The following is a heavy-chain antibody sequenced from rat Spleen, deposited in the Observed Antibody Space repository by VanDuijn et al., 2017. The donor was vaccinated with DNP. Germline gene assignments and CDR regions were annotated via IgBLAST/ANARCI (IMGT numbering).Heavy chain of an antibody. CDR1: GFTFSDYY. J-gene: IGHJ4*01. Sequence: EVQLVESGGDLVQSGRSLKLLCAASGFTFSDYYMAWIRQAPTKGLEWVAYIDYDGVKTYYGASAKGRFTISRDNSKNTLYLQMSSLRSEDMATYFCARQATRGAMDVWGQGTSVTVSS. CDR2: IDYDGVKT. CDR3: ARQATRGAMDV. V-gene: IGHV5-22*01. D-gene: IGHD1-4*01.